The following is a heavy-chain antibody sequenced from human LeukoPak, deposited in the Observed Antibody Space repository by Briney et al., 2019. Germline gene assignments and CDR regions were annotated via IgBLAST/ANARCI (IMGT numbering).Heavy chain of an antibody. V-gene: IGHV1-2*02. J-gene: IGHJ4*02. CDR2: INPNSGAT. D-gene: IGHD3-22*01. Sequence: ASVKVSFKASGHTFTVYYMHWVRQAPGQGLEWMGWINPNSGATDYAQKFQGRVTMTRDTSISTAYMELSRLRSDDTAVYYCARAGSGYYLYYFDYWGQGTLVTVYS. CDR1: GHTFTVYY. CDR3: ARAGSGYYLYYFDY.